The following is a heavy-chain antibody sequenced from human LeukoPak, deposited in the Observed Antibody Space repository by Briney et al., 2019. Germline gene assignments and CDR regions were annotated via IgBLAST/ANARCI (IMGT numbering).Heavy chain of an antibody. CDR2: ISGSGGST. V-gene: IGHV3-23*01. CDR1: GFTFSSYA. D-gene: IGHD2-15*01. CDR3: ANLPVVVPEYYYYYMDV. Sequence: GGSLRLSCAASGFTFSSYAMSWVRQAPGKGLEWVSAISGSGGSTYYADSVKGRFTISRDNSKNTLYLQMNSLRAEDTAVYYCANLPVVVPEYYYYYMDVWGKGTTVTVSS. J-gene: IGHJ6*03.